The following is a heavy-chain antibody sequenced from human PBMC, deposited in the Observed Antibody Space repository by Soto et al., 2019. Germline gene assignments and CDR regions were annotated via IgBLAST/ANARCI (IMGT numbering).Heavy chain of an antibody. Sequence: EVQLLESGGGLVQPGGSLRLSCAASEFTFTTYAMSWVRQAPGKGLEWVSTITAGGGGTYYADSAKGRFTISRDNSKNKVYLQMNSLRADDTATYYCAKQQGSSSRYYFDPWGQGTLVTVSS. CDR1: EFTFTTYA. CDR2: ITAGGGGT. J-gene: IGHJ5*02. CDR3: AKQQGSSSRYYFDP. V-gene: IGHV3-23*01. D-gene: IGHD6-6*01.